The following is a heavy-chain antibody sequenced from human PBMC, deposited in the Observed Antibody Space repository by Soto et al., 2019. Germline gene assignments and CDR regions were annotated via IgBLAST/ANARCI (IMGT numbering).Heavy chain of an antibody. D-gene: IGHD3-16*02. Sequence: AASVKVSCKASGGTFSSYAISWVRQAPGQGLEWMGGIIPIFGTANYAQKFQGRVTITADKSTSTAYMELSSLRSEDTAVYYCARISKGTYYYYGMDVWGQGTTVTVSS. CDR2: IIPIFGTA. J-gene: IGHJ6*02. CDR3: ARISKGTYYYYGMDV. CDR1: GGTFSSYA. V-gene: IGHV1-69*06.